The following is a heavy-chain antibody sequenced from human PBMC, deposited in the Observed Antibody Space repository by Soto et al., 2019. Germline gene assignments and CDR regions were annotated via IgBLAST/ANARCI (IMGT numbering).Heavy chain of an antibody. CDR1: GGSFSGYY. V-gene: IGHV4-34*01. CDR3: ARGYFDWLLFGYYYYYMDV. D-gene: IGHD3-9*01. Sequence: SESLSLTCAVYGGSFSGYYWSWIRQPPGKGLEWIGEINHSGSTNYNPSLKSRVTISVDTSKNQFSLKLSSVTAADTAVYYCARGYFDWLLFGYYYYYMDVWGKGTTVTVSS. CDR2: INHSGST. J-gene: IGHJ6*03.